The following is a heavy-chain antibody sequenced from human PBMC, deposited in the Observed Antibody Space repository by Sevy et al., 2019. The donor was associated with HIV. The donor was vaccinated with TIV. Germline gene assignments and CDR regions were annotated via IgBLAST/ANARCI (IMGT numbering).Heavy chain of an antibody. Sequence: ASVKVSCKASGYTFTSYYMHWVRQAPGQGLEWMGIINPSGGSTSYAQKFQGRVTMTRDTSTSTVYMELSSLRSEDTAVYYCARGDLHYDFWSGYHFDYWGQGTLVTVSS. J-gene: IGHJ4*02. D-gene: IGHD3-3*01. V-gene: IGHV1-46*01. CDR2: INPSGGST. CDR1: GYTFTSYY. CDR3: ARGDLHYDFWSGYHFDY.